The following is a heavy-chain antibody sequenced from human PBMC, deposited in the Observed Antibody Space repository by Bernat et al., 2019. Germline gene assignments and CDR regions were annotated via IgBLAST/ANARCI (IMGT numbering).Heavy chain of an antibody. V-gene: IGHV3-7*03. CDR3: AKDNWNQRGVDGFDV. CDR2: IKQDGSEK. J-gene: IGHJ3*01. CDR1: GFTFSNYR. Sequence: HLVESGGGFVQPGMSLRLSCTTSGFTFSNYRMSWVRQAPGKWLAWVANIKQDGSEKYYVAYGRGRFTIYRDNDKNSLYLQMNSLRAEDTALYYCAKDNWNQRGVDGFDVWGQGTMVTVSS. D-gene: IGHD1-20*01.